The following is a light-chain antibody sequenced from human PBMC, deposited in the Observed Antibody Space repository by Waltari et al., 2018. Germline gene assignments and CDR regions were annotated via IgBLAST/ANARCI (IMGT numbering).Light chain of an antibody. Sequence: DIVMTQSPDSLAVYLGERATINCKSSQSIFYSSDNKNYLAWYQQKPGQPPKLLIYWASTRESGVPDRFSGSGSGTDFILTISSLQAEDVAVYYCQQYYSPYTFGQGTKLEIK. V-gene: IGKV4-1*01. CDR1: QSIFYSSDNKNY. CDR3: QQYYSPYT. CDR2: WAS. J-gene: IGKJ2*01.